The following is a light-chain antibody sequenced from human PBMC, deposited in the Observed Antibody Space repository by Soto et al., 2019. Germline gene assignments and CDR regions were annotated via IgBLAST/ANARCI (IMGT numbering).Light chain of an antibody. CDR1: QSIRSD. CDR3: QYYNNWYT. Sequence: EVVMTQSPATLSVSPGERATLSCRASQSIRSDVAWYQQKPGQAPRLLIHGASTRATGIPARFSGSGSGTEFTLTISSLESGAFALYYCQYYNNWYTFGQGTKLEI. CDR2: GAS. J-gene: IGKJ2*01. V-gene: IGKV3D-15*01.